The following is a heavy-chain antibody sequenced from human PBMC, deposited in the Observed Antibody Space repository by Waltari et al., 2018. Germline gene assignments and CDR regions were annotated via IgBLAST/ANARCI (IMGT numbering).Heavy chain of an antibody. CDR2: IKQDGSEK. D-gene: IGHD2-15*01. CDR1: GFTFSSYW. Sequence: EVQLVESGGGLVQPGGSLRLSCAASGFTFSSYWMSWVRQAPGKGLEWVANIKQDGSEKYYVDSVKGRFTISRDNAKNSLYLQMNSLRAEDTAVYYCATIHCSGGSCFLDYWGQGTLVTVSS. J-gene: IGHJ4*02. CDR3: ATIHCSGGSCFLDY. V-gene: IGHV3-7*01.